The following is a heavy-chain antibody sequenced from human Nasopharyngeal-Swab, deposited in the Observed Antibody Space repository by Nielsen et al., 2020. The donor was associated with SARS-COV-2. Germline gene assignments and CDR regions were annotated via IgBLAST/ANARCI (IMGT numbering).Heavy chain of an antibody. J-gene: IGHJ4*02. Sequence: GESLKISWAASGFTVSSNYMSWVRQAPGKGLEWVSVIYSGGSTYYADSVKGRFTISRDNSKNTLYLQMNSLRAEDTAVYYCAAGVVVPAANNDYWGQGTLVTVSS. D-gene: IGHD2-2*01. CDR2: IYSGGST. CDR1: GFTVSSNY. CDR3: AAGVVVPAANNDY. V-gene: IGHV3-53*01.